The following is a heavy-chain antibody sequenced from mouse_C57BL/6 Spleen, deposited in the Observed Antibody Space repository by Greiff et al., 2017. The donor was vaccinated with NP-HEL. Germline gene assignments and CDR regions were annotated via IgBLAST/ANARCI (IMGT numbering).Heavy chain of an antibody. CDR2: FYPGSGSI. D-gene: IGHD1-1*01. CDR1: GYTFTEYT. J-gene: IGHJ2*01. V-gene: IGHV1-62-2*01. Sequence: VQLQQSGAELVKPGASVKLSCKASGYTFTEYTIHWVKQRSGQGLEWIGWFYPGSGSIKYNEKFKDKATLTADKSSSTVYMELSRLTSEDSAVYCCARHEDYYGSSYVYYFDDWGQGTTLTVSS. CDR3: ARHEDYYGSSYVYYFDD.